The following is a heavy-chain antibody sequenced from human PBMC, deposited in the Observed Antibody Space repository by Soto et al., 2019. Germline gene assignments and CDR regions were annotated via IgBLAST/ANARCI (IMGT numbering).Heavy chain of an antibody. D-gene: IGHD2-15*01. CDR1: GGSFSTYA. CDR2: IIPIFDSP. Sequence: SVKVSCKASGGSFSTYAFSWVRQAPGHGLEWMGGIIPIFDSPYYAQNFQGRVTIAADRSTSTVYMELSSLTPEDTAVYYCARGAECRGYCLKKFTWLDTWGQGTLVTVSS. CDR3: ARGAECRGYCLKKFTWLDT. V-gene: IGHV1-69*06. J-gene: IGHJ5*02.